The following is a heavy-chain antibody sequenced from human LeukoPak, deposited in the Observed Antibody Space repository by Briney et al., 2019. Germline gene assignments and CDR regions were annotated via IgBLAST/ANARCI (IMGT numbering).Heavy chain of an antibody. Sequence: GGSLRLSCAASGFTFSSYAMNWVRQAPGKGLVWVSRISTDGSSTDYADSVKGRFTTSRENAKNTLYLQMNSLRAEDTAVYYCARTRTLPIAGGFDTWGQGSLVTVSS. CDR1: GFTFSSYA. CDR3: ARTRTLPIAGGFDT. V-gene: IGHV3-74*01. D-gene: IGHD3-16*01. CDR2: ISTDGSST. J-gene: IGHJ5*02.